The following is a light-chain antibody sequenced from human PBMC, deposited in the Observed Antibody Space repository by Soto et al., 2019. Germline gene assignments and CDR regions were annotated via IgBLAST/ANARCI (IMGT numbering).Light chain of an antibody. Sequence: DIQMTQSPSSLSASVGDRVTITCQASQDISNYLNWYQQKPGKAPKLLIYDASNLETGVPSRFSGSGSGTDFTFTITSLQPEHIATYYCQQYKHLITFGQGTRLEIK. CDR2: DAS. CDR1: QDISNY. CDR3: QQYKHLIT. V-gene: IGKV1-33*01. J-gene: IGKJ5*01.